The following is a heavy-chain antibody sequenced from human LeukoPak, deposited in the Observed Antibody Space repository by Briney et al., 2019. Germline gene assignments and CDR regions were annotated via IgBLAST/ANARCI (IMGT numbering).Heavy chain of an antibody. CDR3: ARDTNDAFDI. CDR1: GGSISSYY. J-gene: IGHJ3*02. V-gene: IGHV4-59*01. Sequence: SETLSLTCTVSGGSISSYYWSWIRQPPGRGLEWIGYIYYSGSTNYNPSLKSRVTISVDTSKNQFSLKLSSVTAADTAVYYCARDTNDAFDIWGQGTMVTVSS. CDR2: IYYSGST. D-gene: IGHD1-1*01.